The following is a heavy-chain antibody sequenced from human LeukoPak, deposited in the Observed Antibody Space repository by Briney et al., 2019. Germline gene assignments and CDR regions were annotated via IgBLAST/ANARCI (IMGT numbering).Heavy chain of an antibody. CDR1: GFTFSSYW. Sequence: GGSLRLSCAASGFTFSSYWMSWVGQAPGKGLEWVANIKQDGSEKYYVDSVKGRFTISRDNAKNSLYLQMNSLRAEDTAVYYCARVDTLELHPYYFDYWGQGTLVTVSS. J-gene: IGHJ4*02. V-gene: IGHV3-7*01. CDR2: IKQDGSEK. CDR3: ARVDTLELHPYYFDY. D-gene: IGHD1-7*01.